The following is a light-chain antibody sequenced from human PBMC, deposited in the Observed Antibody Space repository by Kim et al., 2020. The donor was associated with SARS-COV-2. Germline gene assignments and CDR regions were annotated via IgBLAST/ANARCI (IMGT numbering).Light chain of an antibody. CDR1: RLRSYY. CDR2: SKN. CDR3: NSRDSNDNVV. V-gene: IGLV3-19*01. J-gene: IGLJ2*01. Sequence: VALGQTVRMTCQGNRLRSYYATWYQQKPGQAPILVIYSKNNRPSGIPDRFSGSSSGNTASLTITGTQAGDEADYYCNSRDSNDNVVFGGGTQLTVL.